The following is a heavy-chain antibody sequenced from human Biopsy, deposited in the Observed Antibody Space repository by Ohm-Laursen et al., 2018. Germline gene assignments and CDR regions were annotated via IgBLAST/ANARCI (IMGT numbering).Heavy chain of an antibody. D-gene: IGHD2-8*01. V-gene: IGHV1-2*07. CDR3: ARDPLNGHKHFDY. CDR2: IYCKTGAT. J-gene: IGHJ4*02. CDR1: SYTFTDYN. Sequence: ASVKVSCKASSYTFTDYNIHCMRQAPRQGLERLGYIYCKTGATNSAHTFQGAVTITRDTSISTAYLALGSLRPADTAIYYCARDPLNGHKHFDYWGQGSLVTVSS.